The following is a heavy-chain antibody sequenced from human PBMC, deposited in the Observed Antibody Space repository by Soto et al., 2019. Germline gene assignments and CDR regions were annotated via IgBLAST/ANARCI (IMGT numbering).Heavy chain of an antibody. J-gene: IGHJ4*02. CDR2: MNPNSGNT. CDR1: GYTFTSYD. D-gene: IGHD2-2*01. V-gene: IGHV1-8*01. CDR3: ARGLKSDDIVVVPAAIFR. Sequence: ASVKVSCKDSGYTFTSYDIHWVRQATGQGLERMGWMNPNSGNTGYAQKFTGRVTMTRNTSISTAYMELSSLRSEDTAVYYCARGLKSDDIVVVPAAIFRWGQGTLVTVSS.